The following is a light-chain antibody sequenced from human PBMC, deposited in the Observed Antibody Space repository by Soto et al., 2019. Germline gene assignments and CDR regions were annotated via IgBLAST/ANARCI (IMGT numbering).Light chain of an antibody. Sequence: EIVMTQSPATLSVSPGERATLSCRASQSVSSNLAWYQQKPGQAPRLLIYGASNRATGIPARFSGSGSGTDFTLTISSLEPEDFAVYYCQQRSNWPLSFGQGTKVDI. J-gene: IGKJ1*01. CDR1: QSVSSN. V-gene: IGKV3-11*01. CDR3: QQRSNWPLS. CDR2: GAS.